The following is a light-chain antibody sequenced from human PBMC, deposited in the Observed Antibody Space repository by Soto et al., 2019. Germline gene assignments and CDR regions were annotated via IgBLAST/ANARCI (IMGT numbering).Light chain of an antibody. J-gene: IGLJ7*01. CDR2: EGS. CDR1: SSDVGSYNL. CDR3: CSYAGYAV. Sequence: QSALTQPASVSGSPGQSITISCTGTSSDVGSYNLVSWYQQHPGKAPKLMIYEGSKRPSGVSNRFSGSKSGHTASLTISGLQAEDEADYYCCSYAGYAVFGGGTQLTVL. V-gene: IGLV2-23*01.